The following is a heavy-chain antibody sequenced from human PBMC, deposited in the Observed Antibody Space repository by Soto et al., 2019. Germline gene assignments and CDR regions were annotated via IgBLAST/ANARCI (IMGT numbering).Heavy chain of an antibody. CDR3: AKDSSTEYSGNLDY. CDR1: GFTFVDYT. V-gene: IGHV3-43*01. Sequence: GGFLRLSCAASGFTFVDYTMHWVRQAPGKGLEWVSLISWDGGSTYYADSVKGRFTISRDNSKNSLYLQMNSLRTEDTALYYCAKDSSTEYSGNLDYWGQGTLVTVSS. D-gene: IGHD1-26*01. CDR2: ISWDGGST. J-gene: IGHJ4*02.